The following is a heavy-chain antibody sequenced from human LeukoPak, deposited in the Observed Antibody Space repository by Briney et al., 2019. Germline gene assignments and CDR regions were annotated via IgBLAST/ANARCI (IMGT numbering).Heavy chain of an antibody. J-gene: IGHJ3*02. CDR2: IRTNGYGGTT. D-gene: IGHD3-10*01. CDR3: ARGGELRSGAFDI. Sequence: PGGSLRLSCTASRFTFSDFGVTWVRQAPGQGLEWVGFIRTNGYGGTTQYAAPVKGRVTISRDDSKSIAYLQMNSLKIEDTALYYCARGGELRSGAFDIWGQGTMVSVSS. CDR1: RFTFSDFG. V-gene: IGHV3-49*04.